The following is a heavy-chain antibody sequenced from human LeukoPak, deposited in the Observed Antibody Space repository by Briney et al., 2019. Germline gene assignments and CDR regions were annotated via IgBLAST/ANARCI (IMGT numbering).Heavy chain of an antibody. J-gene: IGHJ4*02. Sequence: GGSLRLSCAASGFTFSSYAMSWVRQAPGKGLEWDSAISGSGGSTYYADSVKGRFTISRDNAKNSLYLQMNSLRAEDTAVYYCARGIRYSHGKRAVTGFVYWGQGTLVTVSS. CDR3: ARGIRYSHGKRAVTGFVY. CDR2: ISGSGGST. D-gene: IGHD5-18*01. CDR1: GFTFSSYA. V-gene: IGHV3-23*01.